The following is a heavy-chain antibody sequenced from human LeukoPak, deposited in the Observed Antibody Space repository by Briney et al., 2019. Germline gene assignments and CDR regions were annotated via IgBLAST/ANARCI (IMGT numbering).Heavy chain of an antibody. D-gene: IGHD5-18*01. J-gene: IGHJ6*02. Sequence: SVKVSCKAPGGTFSSYAISWVRQAPGQGLEWMGRIIPIFGIANYAQKFQGRVTITADKSTSTAYMELSSLRSEDTAVYYCVTAMVRGEYYYYGMDVWGQGTTVTVSS. CDR3: VTAMVRGEYYYYGMDV. CDR2: IIPIFGIA. CDR1: GGTFSSYA. V-gene: IGHV1-69*04.